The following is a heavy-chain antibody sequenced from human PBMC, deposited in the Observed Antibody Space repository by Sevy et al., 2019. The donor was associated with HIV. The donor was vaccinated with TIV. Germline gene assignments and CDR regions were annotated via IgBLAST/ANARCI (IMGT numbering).Heavy chain of an antibody. Sequence: GESLKISCKGSGYSFTSYWIGWVRQMPGKGLEWMGIIYPGDSDTRYSPSFQGQVTISADKPISTAYLKWSSPKASDTAMYYCARRTRGYSGYGEDAFDIWGQGTMVTVSS. CDR1: GYSFTSYW. CDR3: ARRTRGYSGYGEDAFDI. D-gene: IGHD5-12*01. V-gene: IGHV5-51*01. CDR2: IYPGDSDT. J-gene: IGHJ3*02.